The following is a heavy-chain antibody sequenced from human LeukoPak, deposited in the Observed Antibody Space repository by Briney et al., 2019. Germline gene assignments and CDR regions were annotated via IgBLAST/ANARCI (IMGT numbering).Heavy chain of an antibody. CDR2: ISSSGSTI. D-gene: IGHD3-16*02. Sequence: KPGGSLRLSCAASGFPFSDYYMSWIRQTPGKGLEWVSYISSSGSTIYYADSVKGRFTISMDNAKNSLYLQMNSLRAEDTAVYYCARINWGSYRHSDDWGQGNLVTVSS. CDR3: ARINWGSYRHSDD. V-gene: IGHV3-11*01. CDR1: GFPFSDYY. J-gene: IGHJ4*02.